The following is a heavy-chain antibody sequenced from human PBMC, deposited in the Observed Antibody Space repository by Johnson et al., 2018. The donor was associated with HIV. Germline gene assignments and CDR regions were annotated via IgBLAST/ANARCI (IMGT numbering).Heavy chain of an antibody. V-gene: IGHV3-23*04. Sequence: VRLVEFGGGLVQPGGSLRLSCAASGFTFSSYWMHWVRQAPGKGLVWVSAISDSGDNPYYADSVRGRFTISRDNSKNTLYLQMNSLRAEDSAVYYCAKLAIDYSGAWYGLTFDIWGQGTMVTVSS. CDR3: AKLAIDYSGAWYGLTFDI. J-gene: IGHJ3*02. CDR2: ISDSGDNP. D-gene: IGHD6-19*01. CDR1: GFTFSSYW.